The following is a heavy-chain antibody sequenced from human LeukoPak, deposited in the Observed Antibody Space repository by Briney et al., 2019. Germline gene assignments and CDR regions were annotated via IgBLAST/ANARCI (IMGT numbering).Heavy chain of an antibody. Sequence: SETLSLTCSVSGGSVSSGSYYWSWIRQPPGKGLEWIGYIYYSGSTNYNPSLKSRVTISVDTSKNQFSLKLSSVTAADTAVYYCARALVTAILYEDWGQGTLVTVSS. CDR2: IYYSGST. V-gene: IGHV4-61*01. D-gene: IGHD2-21*02. J-gene: IGHJ4*02. CDR3: ARALVTAILYED. CDR1: GGSVSSGSYY.